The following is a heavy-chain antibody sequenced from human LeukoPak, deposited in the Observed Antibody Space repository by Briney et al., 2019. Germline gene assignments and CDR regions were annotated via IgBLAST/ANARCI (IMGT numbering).Heavy chain of an antibody. D-gene: IGHD2-2*02. V-gene: IGHV3-74*01. CDR2: INSDGSTT. J-gene: IGHJ6*02. Sequence: GGSLRLSCAASGFTFSSNWMHWVRQAPGKGLVWVSRINSDGSTTSYADSVRGRFTISRDNAKNTVYLQMNSLRAEDTAVYYCASLYKGPYYYYGMDVWGQGTTVTVSS. CDR1: GFTFSSNW. CDR3: ASLYKGPYYYYGMDV.